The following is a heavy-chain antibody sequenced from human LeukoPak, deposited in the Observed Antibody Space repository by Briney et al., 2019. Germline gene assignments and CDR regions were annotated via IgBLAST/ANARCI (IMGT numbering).Heavy chain of an antibody. CDR2: ISAYNGNT. J-gene: IGHJ4*02. CDR3: ARGSLNSYGYSY. Sequence: ASVKVSCKASGYTFTSYGISWVRQAPGQGLEWMGWISAYNGNTNYAQKFQGRVTMTRNTSISTAYMELSSLRSEDTAVYYCARGSLNSYGYSYWGQGTLVTVSS. V-gene: IGHV1-18*01. CDR1: GYTFTSYG. D-gene: IGHD5-18*01.